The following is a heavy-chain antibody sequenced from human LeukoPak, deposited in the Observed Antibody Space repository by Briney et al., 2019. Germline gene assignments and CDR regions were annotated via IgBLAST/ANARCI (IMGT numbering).Heavy chain of an antibody. J-gene: IGHJ4*02. CDR2: IRSQAFGATT. D-gene: IGHD3-22*01. CDR3: VCQDYYDSLDYFDL. V-gene: IGHV3-49*04. CDR1: GFSFDNSA. Sequence: PGRSLRLSCRSSGFSFDNSAITWVRQAPGKGLEWVGFIRSQAFGATTQYAASVNGRFTMSRDDSQGIVYLQMNSLKSEDTGVYYRVCQDYYDSLDYFDLWGQGTLVAVSS.